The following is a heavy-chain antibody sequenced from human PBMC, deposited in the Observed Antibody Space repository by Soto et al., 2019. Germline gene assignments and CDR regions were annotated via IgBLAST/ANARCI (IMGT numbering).Heavy chain of an antibody. CDR1: GGTFSSFA. V-gene: IGHV1-69*01. CDR3: ARGLDTTVAHSHN. J-gene: IGHJ4*02. Sequence: QVQLVQSGAAVKKPGSSVKVSCKASGGTFSSFAISWVRQAPGQGLEWMGDIIPLFGATNYAQTFQGRVTLTADESTTTAYMELRRLRANDTAVYYCARGLDTTVAHSHNWGQGTLVTVSS. CDR2: IIPLFGAT. D-gene: IGHD1-1*01.